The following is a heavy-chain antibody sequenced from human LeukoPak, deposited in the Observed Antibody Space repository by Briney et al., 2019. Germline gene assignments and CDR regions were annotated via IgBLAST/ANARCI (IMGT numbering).Heavy chain of an antibody. D-gene: IGHD4-17*01. J-gene: IGHJ3*01. CDR1: GFTFSNYG. Sequence: GGSLRLSCAGSGFTFSNYGMTWVRQAPGKGLEWVSAISGRGDSTRYGESVKGRFTVSRDNSKNTLYLEMTNLRAEDAAVYFCAMDPNGDYFGAFDFWGQGTLVTVSS. CDR3: AMDPNGDYFGAFDF. CDR2: ISGRGDST. V-gene: IGHV3-23*01.